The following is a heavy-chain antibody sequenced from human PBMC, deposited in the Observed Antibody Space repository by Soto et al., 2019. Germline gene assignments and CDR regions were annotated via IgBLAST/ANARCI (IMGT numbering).Heavy chain of an antibody. J-gene: IGHJ5*02. CDR1: GGTFSSYA. Sequence: QVQLVQSGAEVKKPGSSVKVSCKASGGTFSSYAISWVRQAPGQGLEWMGGIIPIFGTANYAQKFQGRVTITADESTSTAYMELSGLRSEDTAVYYCARGKETYYDSSGYYLRDNWFDPWGQGTLVTVSS. CDR2: IIPIFGTA. CDR3: ARGKETYYDSSGYYLRDNWFDP. V-gene: IGHV1-69*12. D-gene: IGHD3-22*01.